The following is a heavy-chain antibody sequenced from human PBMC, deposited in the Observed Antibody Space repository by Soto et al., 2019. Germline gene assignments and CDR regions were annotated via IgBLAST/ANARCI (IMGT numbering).Heavy chain of an antibody. V-gene: IGHV4-34*01. Sequence: WSSQQPGKGLEWIGETNHSGSTNYNPSLKSRVTIPVDASKNQFSLKLSSVTAADTAVYYCSKGDRLIAAAGTYYYYYLDVWGKGTTLTVSS. J-gene: IGHJ6*03. CDR3: SKGDRLIAAAGTYYYYYLDV. CDR2: TNHSGST. D-gene: IGHD6-13*01.